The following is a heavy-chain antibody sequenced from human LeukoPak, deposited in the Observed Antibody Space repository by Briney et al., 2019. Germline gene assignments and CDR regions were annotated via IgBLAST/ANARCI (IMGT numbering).Heavy chain of an antibody. Sequence: SETLSLTCAVYGGSFSGYYWSWVRQPPGEGLEWVGEINHSGATNYNPSLKSRVTISVDTSKNQFSLKLSSVTAAVTAVYYCARRRVSSRPSPGARFDPWGQGTLVTVSS. CDR3: ARRRVSSRPSPGARFDP. D-gene: IGHD6-6*01. CDR1: GGSFSGYY. CDR2: INHSGAT. J-gene: IGHJ5*02. V-gene: IGHV4-34*01.